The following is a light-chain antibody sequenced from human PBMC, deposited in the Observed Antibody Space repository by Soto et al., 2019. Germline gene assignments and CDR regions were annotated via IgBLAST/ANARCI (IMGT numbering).Light chain of an antibody. CDR2: GAS. V-gene: IGKV3D-15*01. CDR3: QKYNNWPIN. J-gene: IGKJ5*01. Sequence: DIVMTHSPSTLSVSPLERATLSCIASQIVSSNLAWYQQKPGQSPRLLIYGASSRATGIPDRFSGSGSGTDFTLTISGLQSEDFAVYYCQKYNNWPINCGKGQRRAIK. CDR1: QIVSSN.